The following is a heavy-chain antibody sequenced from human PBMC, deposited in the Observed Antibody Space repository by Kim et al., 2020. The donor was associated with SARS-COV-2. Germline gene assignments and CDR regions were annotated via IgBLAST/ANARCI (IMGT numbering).Heavy chain of an antibody. CDR2: IKSKTDGGTP. CDR1: GFTFKDAW. CDR3: TTIEGWELLLGSFDD. V-gene: IGHV3-15*01. D-gene: IGHD1-26*01. Sequence: GGSLRLSCAASGFTFKDAWMNWVRQAPGKGLEWLGRIKSKTDGGTPDYAAPVKGRFSISRDDSKNMLYLQINSLKIEDTAVYYCTTIEGWELLLGSFDDWGQRTLVTVSS. J-gene: IGHJ4*02.